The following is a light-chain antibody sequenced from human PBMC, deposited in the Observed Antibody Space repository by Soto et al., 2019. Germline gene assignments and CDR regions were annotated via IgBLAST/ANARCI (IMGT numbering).Light chain of an antibody. CDR2: GAS. CDR3: QQYNNWPPIT. Sequence: EIVLTQSPATLSVSPGETATLSCRASQSVSSSLAWYQQTPGRAPRLLIYGASTRATGIPTRFSGSGSGTEFTLTISSLQSEGFAVYYCQQYNNWPPITFGQGTRLEI. V-gene: IGKV3-15*01. CDR1: QSVSSS. J-gene: IGKJ5*01.